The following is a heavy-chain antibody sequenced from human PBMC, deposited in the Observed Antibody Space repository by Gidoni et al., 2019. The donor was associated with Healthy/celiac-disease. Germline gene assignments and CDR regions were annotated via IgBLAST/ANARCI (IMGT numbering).Heavy chain of an antibody. V-gene: IGHV4-31*03. CDR3: ARGPGGDPGYFDY. D-gene: IGHD2-21*02. J-gene: IGHJ4*02. Sequence: QVQLQESGPGLVKPSPTLSLTCTLPGGSISSGGYYWSWIRQHPGKGLDWIGYIYYSGSTYYNPSLKSRVTISVDTSKNQFSLKLSSVTAADTAVYYCARGPGGDPGYFDYWGQGTLVTVSS. CDR1: GGSISSGGYY. CDR2: IYYSGST.